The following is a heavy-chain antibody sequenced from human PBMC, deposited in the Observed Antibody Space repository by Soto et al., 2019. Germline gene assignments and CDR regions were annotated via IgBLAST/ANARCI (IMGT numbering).Heavy chain of an antibody. CDR2: SHHSGTT. V-gene: IGHV4-30-2*01. CDR1: GGSISSGGYS. Sequence: QLQLQESGSGLVKPSQTMSLTCAVSGGSISSGGYSWRWIRQPQGKGLELMGSSHHSGTTYYNPSLKRRVTISVDRSKNQFPLRLGSVTAADTAVYYCVRRIAARPLGHWGQGTLVTVSS. J-gene: IGHJ4*02. D-gene: IGHD6-6*01. CDR3: VRRIAARPLGH.